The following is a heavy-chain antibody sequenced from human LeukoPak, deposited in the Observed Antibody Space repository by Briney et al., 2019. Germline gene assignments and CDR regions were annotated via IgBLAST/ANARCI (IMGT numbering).Heavy chain of an antibody. J-gene: IGHJ3*02. CDR2: IYYSGST. Sequence: GWIRQPPGKGLEWIGSIYYSGSTYYNPSLKSRVTISVDTSKNQFSLKLSSVTAADTAVYYCARPVRGYYPYDAFDIWGQGTMVTVSS. D-gene: IGHD3-22*01. CDR3: ARPVRGYYPYDAFDI. V-gene: IGHV4-39*01.